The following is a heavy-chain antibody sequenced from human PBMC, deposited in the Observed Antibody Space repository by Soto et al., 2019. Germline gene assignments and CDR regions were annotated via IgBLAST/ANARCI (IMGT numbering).Heavy chain of an antibody. CDR1: GYTFTSYG. J-gene: IGHJ6*02. D-gene: IGHD3-10*01. CDR3: ASALYYYGSGSSLDV. V-gene: IGHV1-18*01. CDR2: ISAYNGNT. Sequence: GASVKGSCKASGYTFTSYGISWVRQAPGQGLEWMGWISAYNGNTNYAQKLQGRVTMTTDTSTSTAYMELRSLRSDDTAVYYCASALYYYGSGSSLDVWGQGTTVTVSS.